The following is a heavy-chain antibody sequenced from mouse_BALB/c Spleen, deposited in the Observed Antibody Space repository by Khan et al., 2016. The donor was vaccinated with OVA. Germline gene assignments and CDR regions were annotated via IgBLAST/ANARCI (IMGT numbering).Heavy chain of an antibody. V-gene: IGHV3-2*02. CDR3: ARSGTITTVVATDFDY. Sequence: QLEESGPGLVKPSQSLSLTCTVTGYSITSDYAWNWIRQFPGNKLEWMGYIKYSGSTSYNPSLKSRISITRDTSKNQFFLQLNSVTTEDTATXYCARSGTITTVVATDFDYWGQGTTLTVSS. CDR1: GYSITSDYA. CDR2: IKYSGST. J-gene: IGHJ2*01. D-gene: IGHD1-1*01.